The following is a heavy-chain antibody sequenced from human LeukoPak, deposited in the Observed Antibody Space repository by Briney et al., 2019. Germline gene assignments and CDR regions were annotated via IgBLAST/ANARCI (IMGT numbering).Heavy chain of an antibody. J-gene: IGHJ4*02. D-gene: IGHD3-3*01. Sequence: SVKVSCKASGGTFSSYAISWVRQATGQGLEWMGRIIPILGIANYAQKFQGRVTITADKSTSTAYMELSSLRSEDTAVYYCARSPGFWSGQFDYWGQGTLVTVSS. CDR2: IIPILGIA. CDR3: ARSPGFWSGQFDY. CDR1: GGTFSSYA. V-gene: IGHV1-69*04.